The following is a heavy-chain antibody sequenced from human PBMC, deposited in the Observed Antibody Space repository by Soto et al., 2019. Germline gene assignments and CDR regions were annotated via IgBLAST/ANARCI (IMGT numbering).Heavy chain of an antibody. V-gene: IGHV4-59*01. CDR1: GGSISSYY. CDR2: IYYSGST. J-gene: IGHJ4*02. D-gene: IGHD3-10*01. Sequence: TLSLTCTVSGGSISSYYWSWIRQPPGKGLEWIGYIYYSGSTNYNPSLKSRVTISVDTSKNQFSLKLSSVTAADTAVYYCASHYYGSGSYLDYWGQGTLVTVSS. CDR3: ASHYYGSGSYLDY.